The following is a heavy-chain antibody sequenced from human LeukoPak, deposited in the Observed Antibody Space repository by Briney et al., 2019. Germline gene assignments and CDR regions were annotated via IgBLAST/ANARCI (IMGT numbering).Heavy chain of an antibody. J-gene: IGHJ4*02. Sequence: SETLSLTCTVSGGSISSYYWNWIRQPPGKGLEWIGYIYYSGSTNYSPSLKSRVTISEDTSKNQFSLKLSSVTAADTAVYYCAGDSYGVDYWGQGTLVTVSS. CDR1: GGSISSYY. CDR3: AGDSYGVDY. CDR2: IYYSGST. V-gene: IGHV4-59*08. D-gene: IGHD5-18*01.